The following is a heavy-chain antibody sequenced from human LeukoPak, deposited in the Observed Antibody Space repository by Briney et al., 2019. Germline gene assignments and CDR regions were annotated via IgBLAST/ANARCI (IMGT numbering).Heavy chain of an antibody. V-gene: IGHV4-30-2*01. J-gene: IGHJ4*02. Sequence: ASQTLSLTCAVSGGSISSGGYSWSWIQQPPGKGLEWIGYIYHSGSTYYNPSLKSRVTISVDRSKNQFSLKLSSVTAADTAVYYCARALRAFDYWGQGTLVTVSS. CDR1: GGSISSGGYS. CDR2: IYHSGST. CDR3: ARALRAFDY. D-gene: IGHD4-17*01.